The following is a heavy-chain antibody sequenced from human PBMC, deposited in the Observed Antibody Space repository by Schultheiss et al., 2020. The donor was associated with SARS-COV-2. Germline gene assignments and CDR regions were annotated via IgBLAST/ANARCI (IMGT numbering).Heavy chain of an antibody. CDR2: ISGSGGST. CDR3: AKGGDSSGWYVGSYYYYGMDV. Sequence: GGSLRLSCAASGFTFSSYAMSWVRQAPGKGLEWVSAISGSGGSTYYADSVKGRFTISRDNSKNTLYLQMNSLRAEDTAVYYCAKGGDSSGWYVGSYYYYGMDVWGQGTTVTVSS. J-gene: IGHJ6*02. D-gene: IGHD6-19*01. CDR1: GFTFSSYA. V-gene: IGHV3-23*01.